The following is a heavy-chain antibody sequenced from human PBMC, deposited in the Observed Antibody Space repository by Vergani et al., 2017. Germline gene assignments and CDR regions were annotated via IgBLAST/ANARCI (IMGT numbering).Heavy chain of an antibody. CDR3: ARAAIFGVVTLLFDY. J-gene: IGHJ4*02. D-gene: IGHD3-3*01. Sequence: QVQLQESGPGLVKPSQTLSLTCTVSVGSISSGDYYWSWIRQPPGKGLEWIGSIYYSGSTYYNPSLKSRVTISVDTSKTQFSLKLSSVPAADTAVYYCARAAIFGVVTLLFDYWGQGTLVTVSS. CDR1: VGSISSGDYY. CDR2: IYYSGST. V-gene: IGHV4-30-4*01.